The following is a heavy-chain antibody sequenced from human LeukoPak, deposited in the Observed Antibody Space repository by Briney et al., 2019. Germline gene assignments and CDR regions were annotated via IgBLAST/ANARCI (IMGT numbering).Heavy chain of an antibody. CDR1: GFTFDDYA. J-gene: IGHJ1*01. V-gene: IGHV3-9*03. CDR3: AKVRVGGSYFQH. D-gene: IGHD1-26*01. Sequence: GGSLRLSCAASGFTFDDYAMHWVRHAPGKGLEWVSGISWNSGSIGYADSVKGRFTISRDNAKNSLYPQMNSLRAEDMALYYCAKVRVGGSYFQHWGQGTLVTVSS. CDR2: ISWNSGSI.